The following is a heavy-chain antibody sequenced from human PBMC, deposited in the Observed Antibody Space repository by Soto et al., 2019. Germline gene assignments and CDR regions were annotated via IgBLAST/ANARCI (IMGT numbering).Heavy chain of an antibody. CDR3: AKAQVRGTRGWFDP. Sequence: GGSVRLSCAASGFTFSSYAMSWVRQAPGKGLEWVSAISGSGGSTYYADSVKGRFTISRDNSKNTLYLQMNSLRAEDTAVYYCAKAQVRGTRGWFDPWGQGTLVTVSS. CDR2: ISGSGGST. J-gene: IGHJ5*02. CDR1: GFTFSSYA. D-gene: IGHD3-16*01. V-gene: IGHV3-23*01.